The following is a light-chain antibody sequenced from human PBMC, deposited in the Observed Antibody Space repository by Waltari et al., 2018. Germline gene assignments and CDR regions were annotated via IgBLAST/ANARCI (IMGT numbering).Light chain of an antibody. J-gene: IGLJ1*01. CDR3: NSRDSNGNPFV. V-gene: IGLV3-19*01. CDR2: GKN. CDR1: RLRTYY. Sequence: SSELTQDPAVSVDLGQTVRITCQGDRLRTYYANWYHQKPGQAPLLVMYGKNNRPSGIPDRFSGSYSGDTASLTITGTQAEDEADYYCNSRDSNGNPFVFGPGTKVTVL.